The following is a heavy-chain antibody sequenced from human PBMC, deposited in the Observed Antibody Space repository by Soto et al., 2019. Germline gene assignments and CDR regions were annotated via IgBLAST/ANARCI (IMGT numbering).Heavy chain of an antibody. Sequence: QVQLQESGPGLVKPSETLSLTCTVSGDSISSYYWSWIRQPPGKGLEWIGYIYYSGSTNYNPSLKRRVTISVDRSKTQFSLKLNSVTAADTAVYYCARHGSSSWQEPPGVQHWGQGTLVTVSS. CDR2: IYYSGST. J-gene: IGHJ1*01. CDR1: GDSISSYY. D-gene: IGHD6-13*01. V-gene: IGHV4-59*08. CDR3: ARHGSSSWQEPPGVQH.